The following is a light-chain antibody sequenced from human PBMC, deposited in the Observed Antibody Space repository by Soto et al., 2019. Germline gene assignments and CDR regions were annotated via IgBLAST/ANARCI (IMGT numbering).Light chain of an antibody. CDR1: QSVDTTF. Sequence: EIVLTQSPGSLSLSPGQRATLSCRASQSVDTTFFAWYQKKPGQAPRLLIYGASKMATGIPDRFSGSGSGTYSTLIISRLEPEDFALYYSQQYMSSVTFGQGTKVEIK. J-gene: IGKJ1*01. CDR3: QQYMSSVT. V-gene: IGKV3-20*01. CDR2: GAS.